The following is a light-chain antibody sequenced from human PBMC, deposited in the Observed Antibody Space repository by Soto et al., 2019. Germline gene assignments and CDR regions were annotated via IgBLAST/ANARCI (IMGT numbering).Light chain of an antibody. CDR1: QSISSW. J-gene: IGKJ1*01. CDR2: QAS. V-gene: IGKV1-5*03. Sequence: DIQMTQSPFTLSASVGDRVTITCRASQSISSWLAWYQQKAGSAPKLLIYQASTLQTGVPSRFSGSGSGTEFTLTISSLQPDDFATYYCQQYNSYPWTFGQGTKVEIK. CDR3: QQYNSYPWT.